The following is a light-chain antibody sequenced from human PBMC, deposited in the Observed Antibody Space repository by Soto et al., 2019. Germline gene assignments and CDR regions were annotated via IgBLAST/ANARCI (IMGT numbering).Light chain of an antibody. Sequence: EIVLTQSPGTLSLSPGERATLSCRASQSVSRSYLAWYHQKPGQAPRLLIYGASSRATGIPDRFSGGGSGTDFTLTISRLEPEDFAMYYCQQYAISPYTFGQGTKLEIK. CDR2: GAS. CDR1: QSVSRSY. V-gene: IGKV3-20*01. J-gene: IGKJ2*01. CDR3: QQYAISPYT.